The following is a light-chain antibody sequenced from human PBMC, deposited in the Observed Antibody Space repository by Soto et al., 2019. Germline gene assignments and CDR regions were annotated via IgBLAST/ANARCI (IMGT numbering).Light chain of an antibody. CDR3: QQYNGYRLA. J-gene: IGKJ4*01. CDR2: KAS. V-gene: IGKV1-5*03. CDR1: QSIRSW. Sequence: DIKMTQSPSTLSASVGDSVTITCRASQSIRSWLAWYQQKPGKAPNLLIYKASTLESGVPSRFSGSGSGTEFTLTISSLQADDFAIYYCQQYNGYRLAFGGGTKVDI.